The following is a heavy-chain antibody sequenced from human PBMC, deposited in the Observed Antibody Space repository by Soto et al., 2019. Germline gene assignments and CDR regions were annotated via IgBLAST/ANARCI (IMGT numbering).Heavy chain of an antibody. Sequence: PGGSLRLSCAASGFTVSSNYMSWVRQAPGKGLEWVSGISGSGESIYYADSVEGRFTISRDNSKNTLYLQMNSLRGEDTAVYYCARDRHGSDWYTYYFYTLAVWGQGTTVTVSS. CDR3: ARDRHGSDWYTYYFYTLAV. J-gene: IGHJ6*02. CDR1: GFTVSSNY. D-gene: IGHD6-13*01. CDR2: ISGSGESI. V-gene: IGHV3-23*01.